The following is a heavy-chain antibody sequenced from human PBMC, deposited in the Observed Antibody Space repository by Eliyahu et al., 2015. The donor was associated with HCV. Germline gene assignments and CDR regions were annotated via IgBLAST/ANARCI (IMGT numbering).Heavy chain of an antibody. D-gene: IGHD6-19*01. J-gene: IGHJ4*02. CDR2: IRSKAYGGTT. V-gene: IGHV3-49*05. Sequence: EVQLVESGGGLVKPGRSLRLSCTASGFTFGDFVLSWFRQAPGKGLEWVGFIRSKAYGGTTEYAASVKGRFTISRDDSKSIAYLQMNSLKIEDTAVYFCTREFQEPHSGWPSFDYWGQGTLVTVSS. CDR3: TREFQEPHSGWPSFDY. CDR1: GFTFGDFV.